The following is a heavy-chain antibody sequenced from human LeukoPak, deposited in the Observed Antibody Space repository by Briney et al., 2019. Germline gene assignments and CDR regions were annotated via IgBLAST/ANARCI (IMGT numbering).Heavy chain of an antibody. CDR3: ARGGSSSSYYNNYGMDV. Sequence: ASVKVSCKASGYSLASFDIQWVGQGSGQGLEWMGWMNPKRGNTGYAPTFQGRVTITRDTSIDTAFMELSSLRPDDTAVYYCARGGSSSSYYNNYGMDVWGQGTTITVSS. CDR1: GYSLASFD. CDR2: MNPKRGNT. D-gene: IGHD6-13*01. J-gene: IGHJ6*02. V-gene: IGHV1-8*01.